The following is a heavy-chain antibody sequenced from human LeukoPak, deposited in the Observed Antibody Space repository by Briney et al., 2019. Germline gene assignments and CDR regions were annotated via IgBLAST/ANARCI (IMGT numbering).Heavy chain of an antibody. Sequence: GGSLRLSCAASGFTFSNYAMSWVRQAPGKGLEWIAYINHNAEMIFYPDFVKGRFTISRDNAKNSLYLQMNALRYEDTAIYYCARDHDWAFDLWGQGTLVTVSS. CDR2: INHNAEMI. CDR3: ARDHDWAFDL. V-gene: IGHV3-48*02. D-gene: IGHD3-9*01. CDR1: GFTFSNYA. J-gene: IGHJ4*02.